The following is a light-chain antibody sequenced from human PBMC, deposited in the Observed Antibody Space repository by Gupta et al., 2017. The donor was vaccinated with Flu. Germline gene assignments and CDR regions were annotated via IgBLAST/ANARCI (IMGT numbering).Light chain of an antibody. V-gene: IGKV1-8*01. CDR2: AAS. CDR3: QQYYGYPRT. J-gene: IGKJ1*01. CDR1: QAIISH. Sequence: AILMTHYPSSFLASTGDRVTITCRASQAIISHLAWYQQKPGKAPNLLISAASTLQSGVPSRFSGSGSGTDFTLTISYLQSEDFAIYYCQQYYGYPRTFGQGTKVELK.